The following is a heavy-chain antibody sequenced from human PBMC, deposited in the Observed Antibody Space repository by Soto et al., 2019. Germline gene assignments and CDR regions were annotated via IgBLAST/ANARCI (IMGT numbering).Heavy chain of an antibody. V-gene: IGHV4-30-2*01. D-gene: IGHD1-26*01. CDR3: ARGGGSDSFDY. Sequence: SETLALTCTVSGASITFGGYSWSWTRQTPGKGLEWIGYINHLETTFYNPSFESRLTLSIDRAKNQFSLKLHSMSAADRAVYFCARGGGSDSFDYWGQGILVTVSS. CDR2: INHLETT. CDR1: GASITFGGYS. J-gene: IGHJ4*02.